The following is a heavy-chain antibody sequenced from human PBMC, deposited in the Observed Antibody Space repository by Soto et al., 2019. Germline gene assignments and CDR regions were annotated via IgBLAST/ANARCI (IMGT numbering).Heavy chain of an antibody. Sequence: PSETLSLTCTVSGGSISSSSYYWGWIRQPPGKGLEWIGSIYYSGSTYYNPSLKSRVTISVDTSKNQFSLKLSSVTAADTAVYYCARVLVVVAATRAYYYYYYMDVWGKGTTVTVSS. CDR1: GGSISSSSYY. D-gene: IGHD2-15*01. CDR2: IYYSGST. J-gene: IGHJ6*03. V-gene: IGHV4-39*01. CDR3: ARVLVVVAATRAYYYYYYMDV.